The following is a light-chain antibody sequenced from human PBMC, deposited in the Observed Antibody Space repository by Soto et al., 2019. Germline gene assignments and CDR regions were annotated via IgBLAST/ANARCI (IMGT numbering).Light chain of an antibody. Sequence: QAVVTQPPSVSGAPGQRVTISCTGSSSNIGAGYDVHWYQQRPGTAPKLLIFGNINRPSGVPDRFSGSKSGTSASLAITGLQAEDEGDYYCCSYAGSSTRVFGGGTKLTVL. J-gene: IGLJ3*02. CDR1: SSNIGAGYD. CDR3: CSYAGSSTRV. V-gene: IGLV1-40*01. CDR2: GNI.